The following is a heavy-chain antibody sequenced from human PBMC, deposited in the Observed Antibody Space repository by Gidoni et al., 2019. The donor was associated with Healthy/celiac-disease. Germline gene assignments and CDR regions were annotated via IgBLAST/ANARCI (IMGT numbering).Heavy chain of an antibody. D-gene: IGHD2-21*02. CDR1: GGSFSGYY. CDR3: ARGPASVVVTAEDAFDI. V-gene: IGHV4-34*01. Sequence: QVQLQQWGAGLLKPSETLSLTCAVYGGSFSGYYWSWIRQPPGKGLEWIGEINHSGSTNYNPSLKSRVTISVDTSKNQFSLKLSSVTAADTAVYYCARGPASVVVTAEDAFDIWGQGTMVTVSS. J-gene: IGHJ3*02. CDR2: INHSGST.